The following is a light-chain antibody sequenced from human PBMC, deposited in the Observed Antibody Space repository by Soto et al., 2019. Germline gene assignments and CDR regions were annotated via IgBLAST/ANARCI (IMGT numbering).Light chain of an antibody. J-gene: IGLJ1*01. CDR2: DVT. Sequence: QSVLTQPPSVPGSPGQSVTISCSGTSSDVGGYDYVSWYQQHPGKAPKLVIYDVTKRPSGVPDRFSGSKSGNTASLTISGLQAEDEADYYCCSYAGTYTNYVFGTGTKVTVL. CDR1: SSDVGGYDY. CDR3: CSYAGTYTNYV. V-gene: IGLV2-11*01.